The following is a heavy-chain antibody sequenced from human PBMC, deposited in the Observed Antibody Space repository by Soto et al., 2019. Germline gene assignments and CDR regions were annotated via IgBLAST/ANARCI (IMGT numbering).Heavy chain of an antibody. J-gene: IGHJ6*02. CDR3: ARDGGYSYGYGMDV. V-gene: IGHV3-33*01. D-gene: IGHD5-18*01. CDR2: IWYDGSNK. Sequence: PGGSLRLSCAASGFTFSSYGMHWVRQAPGKGLEWVAVIWYDGSNKYYADSVKGRFTISRDNSKNTLYLQMNSLRAEDTAVYYCARDGGYSYGYGMDVWGQGTTVTVS. CDR1: GFTFSSYG.